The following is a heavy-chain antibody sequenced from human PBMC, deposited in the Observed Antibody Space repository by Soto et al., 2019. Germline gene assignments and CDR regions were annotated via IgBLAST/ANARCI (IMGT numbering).Heavy chain of an antibody. V-gene: IGHV4-4*07. J-gene: IGHJ5*02. Sequence: QVQLQESGPGLVKPSETLSLTCTVSGGSISSYYWSWIRQPAGKGLEWIGRIYTSGSTNYNPSLKSRVTMSVDTSKKQCSLKLSSVADADTAGYYCARGGPGGYGVTVAFDPWGQGTLVTVSS. D-gene: IGHD4-17*01. CDR1: GGSISSYY. CDR3: ARGGPGGYGVTVAFDP. CDR2: IYTSGST.